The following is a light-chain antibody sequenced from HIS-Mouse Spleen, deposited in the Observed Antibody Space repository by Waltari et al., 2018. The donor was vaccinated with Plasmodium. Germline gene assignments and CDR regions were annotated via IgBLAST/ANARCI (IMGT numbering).Light chain of an antibody. J-gene: IGKJ2*01. V-gene: IGKV1-6*01. Sequence: AIQLTQSHSSLSSSLDDTVTITCRVSQGIRNDLGWYQQKPGKAPKSLIYAASSLQSGVPSRFSGSGSGTDFTLTISSLQPEDFATYYCLQDYNYPYTFGQGTKLEIK. CDR3: LQDYNYPYT. CDR2: AAS. CDR1: QGIRND.